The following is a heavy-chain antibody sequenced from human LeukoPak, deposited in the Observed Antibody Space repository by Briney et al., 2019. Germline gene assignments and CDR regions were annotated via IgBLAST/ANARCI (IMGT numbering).Heavy chain of an antibody. CDR2: ISGSGGST. J-gene: IGHJ4*02. D-gene: IGHD3-10*01. V-gene: IGHV3-23*01. Sequence: GGSLRLSCAASGFTFSSYAMSWVRQAQGKGLEWVSAISGSGGSTYYADSVKGRFTISRDNSKNTLYLQMNSLRAEDTALYYCAKVEVVRGVYFDYWGQGTLVTVSS. CDR1: GFTFSSYA. CDR3: AKVEVVRGVYFDY.